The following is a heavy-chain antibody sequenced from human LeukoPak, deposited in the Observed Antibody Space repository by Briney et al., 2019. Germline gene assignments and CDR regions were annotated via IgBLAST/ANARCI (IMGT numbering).Heavy chain of an antibody. J-gene: IGHJ6*04. CDR2: ISYDGSNK. CDR1: GFTFSSYG. CDR3: AELGITMIGGV. D-gene: IGHD3-10*02. V-gene: IGHV3-30*18. Sequence: PGGSLRLSCAASGFTFSSYGMYWVRKAPGKGLEWVAVISYDGSNKYYVDSVKGRFTISRDNSKNTLYLQMNSLRAEDTAVYYCAELGITMIGGVWGKGTTVTISS.